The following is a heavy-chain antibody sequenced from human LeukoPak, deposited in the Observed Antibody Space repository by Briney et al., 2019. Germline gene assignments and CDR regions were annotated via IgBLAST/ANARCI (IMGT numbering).Heavy chain of an antibody. CDR3: ARVGDSSGYGDAFDI. V-gene: IGHV5-51*01. CDR2: IYPGDSDT. J-gene: IGHJ3*02. D-gene: IGHD3-22*01. CDR1: GYSLTSYW. Sequence: GESLKISCKGSGYSLTSYWIGWVRQMPGKGLEWMGIIYPGDSDTRYSPSFQGQVTISADKSISTAYLQWSSLKASDTAMYYCARVGDSSGYGDAFDIWGQGTMVTVSS.